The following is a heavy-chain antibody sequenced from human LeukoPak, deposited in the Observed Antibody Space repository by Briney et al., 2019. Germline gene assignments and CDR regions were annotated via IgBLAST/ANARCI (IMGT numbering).Heavy chain of an antibody. CDR2: IYTSGST. CDR3: AREIMSFDS. J-gene: IGHJ4*02. V-gene: IGHV4-61*02. Sequence: SETLSLTCIVSGDSISSGSYYWSWIRQPAGKGLEWIGRIYTSGSTNYNPSLKSRVTISTDTSKNQFSLKLSSVTAADTAVYYCAREIMSFDSWGQGILVTVSS. CDR1: GDSISSGSYY.